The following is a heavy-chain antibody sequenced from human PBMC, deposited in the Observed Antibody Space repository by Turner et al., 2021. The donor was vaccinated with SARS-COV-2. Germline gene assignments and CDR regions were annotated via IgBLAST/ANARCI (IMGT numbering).Heavy chain of an antibody. Sequence: QVQLVQSGAEVKKPGASVKVSCKASGYTFTDYYMHWGRQAPGQGLEGMGWINPNSGGTNYAQKFQGRVTMTRDTSIRTAYMELSRLRSDDTAVYYCARGETIAVAGTQYFDYWGQGTLVTVSS. CDR3: ARGETIAVAGTQYFDY. D-gene: IGHD6-19*01. CDR2: INPNSGGT. CDR1: GYTFTDYY. J-gene: IGHJ4*02. V-gene: IGHV1-2*02.